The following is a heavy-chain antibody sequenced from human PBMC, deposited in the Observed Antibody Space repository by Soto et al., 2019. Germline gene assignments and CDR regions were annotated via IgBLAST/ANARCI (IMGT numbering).Heavy chain of an antibody. CDR1: GFSLRNARMG. D-gene: IGHD6-6*01. CDR2: IFSNDEK. Sequence: QVTLKESGPVLVKPTETLTLTCTVSGFSLRNARMGVSWIRQPPGKALEWLAHIFSNDEKSYSTSLKSRLTISKDTSKRQVVITMTNMDPVDTATYYCARTLRHSSSSQCSSLHFDYWGQGTLVTVSS. J-gene: IGHJ4*02. CDR3: ARTLRHSSSSQCSSLHFDY. V-gene: IGHV2-26*01.